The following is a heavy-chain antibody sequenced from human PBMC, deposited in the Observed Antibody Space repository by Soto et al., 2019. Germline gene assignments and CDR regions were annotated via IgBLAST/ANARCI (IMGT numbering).Heavy chain of an antibody. D-gene: IGHD3-3*01. V-gene: IGHV4-4*07. CDR2: IYTSGST. Sequence: QVQLQESGPGLVKPSETLSLTCTVSGGSISSYYWSWIRQPAGKGLEWIGRIYTSGSTNYNPSLKSRVTMSVDTSKNQFSQKLSSVTAADTAVYYCARDNQWNYDFWSGYSPPYYFDYWGQGTLVTVSS. CDR3: ARDNQWNYDFWSGYSPPYYFDY. J-gene: IGHJ4*02. CDR1: GGSISSYY.